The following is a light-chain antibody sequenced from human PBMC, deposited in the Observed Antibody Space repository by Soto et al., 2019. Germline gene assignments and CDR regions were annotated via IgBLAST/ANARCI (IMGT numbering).Light chain of an antibody. Sequence: QSALTQPASVSGSPGQSITISCTGTSSDIGGYNYVSWYQQYPGKAPKLMIFGVSDRPSGVSNRFSGSKSGTTASLTSSGLQAEDEADYYCSSYRTSSTVVVFGGGTKITVL. V-gene: IGLV2-14*01. CDR2: GVS. CDR3: SSYRTSSTVVV. CDR1: SSDIGGYNY. J-gene: IGLJ2*01.